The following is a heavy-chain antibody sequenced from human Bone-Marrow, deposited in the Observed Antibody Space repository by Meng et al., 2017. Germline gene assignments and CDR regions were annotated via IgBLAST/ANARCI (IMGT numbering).Heavy chain of an antibody. Sequence: QGPPQGSGPGRGKPSGTLSLTCVVSGGSISSIDWWSWVRQPPGKGLEWIGEIYHGGDTNYNPSLKSRVTIAIDRSKNQFSLKLSSVTAADTAVYYCASWIYSCGWQWGQGTLVTVSS. J-gene: IGHJ4*02. CDR1: GGSISSIDW. CDR2: IYHGGDT. V-gene: IGHV4/OR15-8*02. D-gene: IGHD6-19*01. CDR3: ASWIYSCGWQ.